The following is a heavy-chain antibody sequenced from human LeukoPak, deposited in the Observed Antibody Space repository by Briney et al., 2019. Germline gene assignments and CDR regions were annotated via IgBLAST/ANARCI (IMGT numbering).Heavy chain of an antibody. Sequence: GGSLRLSCAASGFTFSTYWMSWVRQAPGKGLEWVANIQQDGSEKYYVDSVKGRFTISRDNAKNSLYLQMNSLRAEDTAVYYCARDKIVGATHFDYWGQGTLVTVSS. CDR2: IQQDGSEK. D-gene: IGHD1-26*01. J-gene: IGHJ4*02. V-gene: IGHV3-7*01. CDR3: ARDKIVGATHFDY. CDR1: GFTFSTYW.